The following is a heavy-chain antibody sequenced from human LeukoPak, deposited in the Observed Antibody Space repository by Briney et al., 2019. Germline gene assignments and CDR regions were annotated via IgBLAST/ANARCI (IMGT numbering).Heavy chain of an antibody. CDR2: ISGSGGST. J-gene: IGHJ4*02. V-gene: IGHV3-23*01. D-gene: IGHD2-2*01. CDR1: GFTFSSYW. Sequence: GGSLRLSCAASGFTFSSYWMSWVRQAPGKGLEWVSAISGSGGSTYYADSVKGRFTISRDNSKNTLYLQMNSLRAEDTAVYYCAKVKNIVVVPAAPFDYWGQGTLVTVS. CDR3: AKVKNIVVVPAAPFDY.